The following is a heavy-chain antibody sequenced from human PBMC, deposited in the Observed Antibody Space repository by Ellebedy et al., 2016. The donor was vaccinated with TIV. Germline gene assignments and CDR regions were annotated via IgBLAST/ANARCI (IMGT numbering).Heavy chain of an antibody. J-gene: IGHJ4*02. CDR2: TYYNGDT. Sequence: SETLSLXCSVSGGSISSYYWSWIRQPPGKGLEWIGYTYYNGDTNYNPSLKSRVTISLDTSKNQFSLRLNSVTAADTAVYYCAGQLTGLSYWGQGTLVTVSS. V-gene: IGHV4-59*01. CDR1: GGSISSYY. D-gene: IGHD3-9*01. CDR3: AGQLTGLSY.